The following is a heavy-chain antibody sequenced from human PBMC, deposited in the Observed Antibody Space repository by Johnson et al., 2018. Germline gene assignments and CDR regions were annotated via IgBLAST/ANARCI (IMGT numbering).Heavy chain of an antibody. D-gene: IGHD5-24*01. V-gene: IGHV3-9*01. CDR2: ISWNSGSI. Sequence: QLVPSGGGLVQPGRSLRLSCAASGFTFDDYAMHWVRQAPGKGLAWVSGISWNSGSIGYADSVKDRFTISRDNAKNSLYLQMNRLRAEDTALYYCAKGGRLQSSYYYYMDVWGKGTTVTVSS. CDR3: AKGGRLQSSYYYYMDV. CDR1: GFTFDDYA. J-gene: IGHJ6*03.